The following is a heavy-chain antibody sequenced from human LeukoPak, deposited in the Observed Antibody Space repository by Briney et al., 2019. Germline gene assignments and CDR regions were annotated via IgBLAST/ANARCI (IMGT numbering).Heavy chain of an antibody. Sequence: PGGSLRLSCAASGFTFRSYSMNWVRQALGKRLEWVSSISSSSSYIYYADSVKGRFTISRDNAKNSLYLQMNSLRAEDTAVYYCARESVTAYYYYGMDVWGQGTTVTVSS. CDR3: ARESVTAYYYYGMDV. J-gene: IGHJ6*02. CDR2: ISSSSSYI. V-gene: IGHV3-21*01. CDR1: GFTFRSYS. D-gene: IGHD1-14*01.